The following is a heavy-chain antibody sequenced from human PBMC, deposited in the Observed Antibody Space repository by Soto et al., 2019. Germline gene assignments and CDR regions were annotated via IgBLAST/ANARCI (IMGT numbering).Heavy chain of an antibody. D-gene: IGHD4-17*01. CDR2: ISYDGSNK. Sequence: QVQLVESGGGVVQPGRSLRLSCAASGFTFSNYGMHWVRQAPGKGLEWVALISYDGSNKNYADSVKGRFTISRDNSKNTLYLQMNSLRAEDTAVYYCAKVPYGGYSDLLLYYGMDVWGQGTTVTVSS. V-gene: IGHV3-30*18. CDR1: GFTFSNYG. J-gene: IGHJ6*02. CDR3: AKVPYGGYSDLLLYYGMDV.